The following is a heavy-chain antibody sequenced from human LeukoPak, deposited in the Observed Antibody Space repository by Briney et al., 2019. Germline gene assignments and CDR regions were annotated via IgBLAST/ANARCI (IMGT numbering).Heavy chain of an antibody. CDR1: GGSISSYY. D-gene: IGHD1-26*01. CDR3: ARETYSGSLRGFFDY. J-gene: IGHJ4*02. CDR2: IYYSGST. V-gene: IGHV4-59*01. Sequence: SETLSLTCTVSGGSISSYYWSWIRQPPGKGLEWIGYIYYSGSTNYNPSLKSRVTISVDTSKNQFSLKLSSVTAADTAVYYCARETYSGSLRGFFDYWGQGTLVTVSS.